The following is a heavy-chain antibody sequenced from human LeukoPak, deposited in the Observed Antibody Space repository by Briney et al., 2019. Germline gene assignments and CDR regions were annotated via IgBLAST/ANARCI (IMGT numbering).Heavy chain of an antibody. J-gene: IGHJ3*02. D-gene: IGHD3-22*01. CDR1: GGSISSGGYS. CDR3: ARATYYYDSSGYYFEGPRAFDI. V-gene: IGHV4-30-2*01. CDR2: IYHSGST. Sequence: SQTLSLTCAVSGGSISSGGYSWSWIRQPPGKGLEWIGYIYHSGSTYYNPSLKSRVTISVDRSKNQFSLKLSSVTAADTAVYYCARATYYYDSSGYYFEGPRAFDIWGQGTMVTVSS.